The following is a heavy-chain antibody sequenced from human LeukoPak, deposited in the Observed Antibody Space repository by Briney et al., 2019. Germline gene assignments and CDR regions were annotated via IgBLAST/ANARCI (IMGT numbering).Heavy chain of an antibody. Sequence: SETLSFTCTVSGGSISSSSYYWGWIRQPPGKGLEWIGSGYYSGSTYYHPSLKSRVTTSVDTSKNQFSLKLSSVTAAHTAVYYCARARGVVPAARDDAFDIWGQGTMVTVSS. V-gene: IGHV4-39*07. CDR2: GYYSGST. CDR1: GGSISSSSYY. J-gene: IGHJ3*02. CDR3: ARARGVVPAARDDAFDI. D-gene: IGHD2-2*01.